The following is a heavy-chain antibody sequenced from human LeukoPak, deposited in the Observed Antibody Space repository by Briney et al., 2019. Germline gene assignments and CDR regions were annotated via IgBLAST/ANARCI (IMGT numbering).Heavy chain of an antibody. V-gene: IGHV3-23*01. D-gene: IGHD2-8*02. Sequence: GGSLRLSCAASGFTFSSYAMSSVRQAPGKGLKWVSAISGSGSSTYYADSVKGRFTISRDNSKNTLYLQMNSLRAEDTAVYYCAKDLAGVVLVPYWGQGTLVTVSS. CDR2: ISGSGSST. CDR3: AKDLAGVVLVPY. J-gene: IGHJ4*02. CDR1: GFTFSSYA.